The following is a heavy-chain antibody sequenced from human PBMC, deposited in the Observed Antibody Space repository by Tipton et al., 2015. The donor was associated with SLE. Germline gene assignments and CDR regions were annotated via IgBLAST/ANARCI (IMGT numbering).Heavy chain of an antibody. CDR3: ARGEFVVVAAATYYYYGMDV. CDR2: INHSGST. CDR1: GGSFSGYY. J-gene: IGHJ6*02. V-gene: IGHV4-34*01. D-gene: IGHD2-15*01. Sequence: TLSLTCAVYGGSFSGYYWSWIRQPPGKGLEWIGEINHSGSTNYNPSLKSRVTISVDTSKNQFSLKLSSMTAADTAVYYCARGEFVVVAAATYYYYGMDVWGQETTVTVSS.